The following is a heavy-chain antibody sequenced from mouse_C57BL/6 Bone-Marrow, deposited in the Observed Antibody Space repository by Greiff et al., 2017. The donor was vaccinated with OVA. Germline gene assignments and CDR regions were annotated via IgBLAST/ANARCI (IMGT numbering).Heavy chain of an antibody. CDR3: AREGYSSGLYYVDY. CDR1: GFTFTDYY. D-gene: IGHD3-2*02. J-gene: IGHJ2*01. Sequence: EVKLVESGGGLVQPGGSLSLSCAASGFTFTDYYMSWVRQPPGKALEWLGFIRNKANGYTTEYSASVKGRFTISRDNSPSILYLQMNALRAEDSATYYCAREGYSSGLYYVDYWGQGTTLTVSS. V-gene: IGHV7-3*01. CDR2: IRNKANGYTT.